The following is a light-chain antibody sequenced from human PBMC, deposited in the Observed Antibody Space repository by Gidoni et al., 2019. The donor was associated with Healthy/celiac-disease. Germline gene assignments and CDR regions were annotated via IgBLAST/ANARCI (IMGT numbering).Light chain of an antibody. J-gene: IGKJ1*01. V-gene: IGKV1-39*01. CDR1: QSISSY. CDR3: QQSYSTPRT. CDR2: AAS. Sequence: DIQMTQSPSSLSASVGDRVTITCRASQSISSYLNWYQQKPGKAPKLLIYAASSLQSGVPSRFSGSGSGTDFTLTNSSLQPEDFATYYCQQSYSTPRTFGQXTKVEIK.